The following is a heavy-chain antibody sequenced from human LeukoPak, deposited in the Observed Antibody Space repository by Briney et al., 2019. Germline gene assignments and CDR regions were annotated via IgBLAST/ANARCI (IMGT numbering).Heavy chain of an antibody. V-gene: IGHV4-39*07. J-gene: IGHJ4*02. CDR1: GGSISSSSYY. Sequence: SETLSLTCTVSGGSISSSSYYWGWIRQPPGKGLEWIGSIYCSGSTYYNPSLKSRVTISIDTSKNQFSLKLSSVTAADTAVYYCARGRRDDYNRGLGFDYWGQGTLVTVSS. D-gene: IGHD5-24*01. CDR3: ARGRRDDYNRGLGFDY. CDR2: IYCSGST.